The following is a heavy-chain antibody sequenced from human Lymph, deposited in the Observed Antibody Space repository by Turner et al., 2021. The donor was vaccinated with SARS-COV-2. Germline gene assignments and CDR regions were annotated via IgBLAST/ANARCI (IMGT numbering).Heavy chain of an antibody. CDR3: ARDRGSSGWVDY. D-gene: IGHD3-22*01. Sequence: QVQLVASGGGVVQPGTSLRLSCAASGLTFSSYAMHWVRQAPGKGLEWVAFISYDGSDKYYADSVKGRFTFSRDNSKNTLYLQMNSLRAEDTAVYYCARDRGSSGWVDYWGQGTLVTVSS. J-gene: IGHJ4*02. V-gene: IGHV3-30*04. CDR2: ISYDGSDK. CDR1: GLTFSSYA.